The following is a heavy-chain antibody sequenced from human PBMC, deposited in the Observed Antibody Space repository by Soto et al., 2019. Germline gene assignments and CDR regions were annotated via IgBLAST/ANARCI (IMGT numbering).Heavy chain of an antibody. CDR1: GDSITNDNYY. CDR3: ATTSWFDNSGSPY. D-gene: IGHD3-22*01. Sequence: PSETMSLTGSVSGDSITNDNYYCTWIRQPPGSVLEWLGDIYHSGSTHYNPSLKSRLTISMATSKNQFSLQLSPVTAADTAVYYGATTSWFDNSGSPYCGQGARVTVS. V-gene: IGHV4-30-4*08. CDR2: IYHSGST. J-gene: IGHJ4*02.